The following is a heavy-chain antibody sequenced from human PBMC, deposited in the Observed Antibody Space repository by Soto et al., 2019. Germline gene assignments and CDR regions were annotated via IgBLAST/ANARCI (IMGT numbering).Heavy chain of an antibody. V-gene: IGHV4-34*01. J-gene: IGHJ6*03. CDR1: GGSFSGYY. CDR2: INHSGST. D-gene: IGHD2-2*01. Sequence: QVQLQQWGAGLLKPSETLSLTCAVYGGSFSGYYWSWIRQPPGKGLEWLGEINHSGSTNYNPSLKSRVTISVDTSKNQFSLKLSSVTAADTAVYYCARGLGDIVVVPALYYYMYVWGKGTTVTVSS. CDR3: ARGLGDIVVVPALYYYMYV.